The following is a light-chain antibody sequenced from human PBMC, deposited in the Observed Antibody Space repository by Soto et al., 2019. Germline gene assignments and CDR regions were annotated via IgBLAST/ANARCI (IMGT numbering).Light chain of an antibody. V-gene: IGKV1-12*01. CDR3: QQANSFPLT. CDR1: QSVSSW. Sequence: ASVGDGVTITFRASQSVSSWLAWYQQKPGKAPKLLIYAASSLQSGVPSRFSGSGSGTDFTLTISSLQPEDFAIYYCQQANSFPLTFGGGTKVDIK. J-gene: IGKJ4*01. CDR2: AAS.